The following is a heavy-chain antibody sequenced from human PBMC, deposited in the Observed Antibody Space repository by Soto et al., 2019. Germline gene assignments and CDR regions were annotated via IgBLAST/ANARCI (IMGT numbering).Heavy chain of an antibody. CDR2: ISSGSSYI. CDR3: ARVSNEYSKYLDY. Sequence: KLGGSLRLSCAASGFTFSSYTMNWVRQAPGKGLEWVSSISSGSSYIHQADSVKGRFTISRNNARNSLYLQMHSLRAEDTAVYYCARVSNEYSKYLDYWGQGTLVTVS. CDR1: GFTFSSYT. D-gene: IGHD4-4*01. V-gene: IGHV3-21*01. J-gene: IGHJ4*02.